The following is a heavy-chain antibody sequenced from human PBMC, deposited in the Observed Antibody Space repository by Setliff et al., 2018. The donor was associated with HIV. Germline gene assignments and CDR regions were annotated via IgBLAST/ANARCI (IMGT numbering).Heavy chain of an antibody. D-gene: IGHD2-2*01. V-gene: IGHV1-69-2*01. CDR1: GYTFTEYY. J-gene: IGHJ4*02. Sequence: GASVKVSCKASGYTFTEYYMHWVRQAPGKGLEWMGRVNPEDVETIYAERFQGRVTISADTSKDTAHMELTSLRSDDTAVYYCARVPSRYCSSTTCPFFFDQWGQGTLVTVSS. CDR2: VNPEDVET. CDR3: ARVPSRYCSSTTCPFFFDQ.